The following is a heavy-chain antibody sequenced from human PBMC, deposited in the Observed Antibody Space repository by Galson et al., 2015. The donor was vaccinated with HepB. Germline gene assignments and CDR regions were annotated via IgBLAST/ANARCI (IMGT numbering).Heavy chain of an antibody. CDR3: AKGESGFHPGGYYYYGMDV. D-gene: IGHD6-25*01. CDR2: IRYDGSNK. CDR1: GFTFSSYG. Sequence: SLRLSCAASGFTFSSYGMHWVRQAPGKGLEWVAFIRYDGSNKYYADSVKGRFTISRDNSKNTLYLQMNSLRAEDTAVYYCAKGESGFHPGGYYYYGMDVWGQGTTVTVSS. V-gene: IGHV3-30*02. J-gene: IGHJ6*02.